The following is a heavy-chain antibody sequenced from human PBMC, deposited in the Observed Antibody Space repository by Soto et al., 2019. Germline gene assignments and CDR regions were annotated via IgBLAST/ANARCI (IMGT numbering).Heavy chain of an antibody. CDR1: GYTFTNYF. D-gene: IGHD1-26*01. J-gene: IGHJ4*02. CDR2: INPNGGRT. CDR3: ARGILSSGSYQYYFDS. Sequence: QVQLVQSGAEVKKPGASVKVSCKASGYTFTNYFIHWVRQAPGQGLEWMGIINPNGGRTSYAQKFQGRVSMTRDTSTSTVYMELSSLSSEDTAVYYCARGILSSGSYQYYFDSWGQGTLVTVSS. V-gene: IGHV1-46*01.